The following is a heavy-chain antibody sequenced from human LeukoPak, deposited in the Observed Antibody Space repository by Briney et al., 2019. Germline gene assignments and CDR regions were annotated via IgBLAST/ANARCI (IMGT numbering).Heavy chain of an antibody. V-gene: IGHV1-46*01. J-gene: IGHJ4*02. D-gene: IGHD6-19*01. CDR2: FHPSGGST. Sequence: ASVKVSCKASGYTFTTYYIHWVRQAPGQGLGWMGVFHPSGGSTTYAQKFQGRVTMTRVASTSTVYMELSTLRSEDTAVYYCARGPGVTIAGDYFDYWGQGILVTVSS. CDR3: ARGPGVTIAGDYFDY. CDR1: GYTFTTYY.